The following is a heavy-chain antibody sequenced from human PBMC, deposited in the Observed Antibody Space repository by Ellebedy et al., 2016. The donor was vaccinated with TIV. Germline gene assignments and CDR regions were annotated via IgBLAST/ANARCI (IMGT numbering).Heavy chain of an antibody. D-gene: IGHD5-18*01. Sequence: PGGSLRLSCATSGFTFDDYGMSWVRHAPGKGLEWVSGINWNGGSAGYADSVKGRFTISRDYAKNSLYLQMNSLRAEDTALYYCARAVDSAATTALYIRGMDVWGQGTTVTVSS. V-gene: IGHV3-20*04. CDR1: GFTFDDYG. CDR3: ARAVDSAATTALYIRGMDV. CDR2: INWNGGSA. J-gene: IGHJ6*02.